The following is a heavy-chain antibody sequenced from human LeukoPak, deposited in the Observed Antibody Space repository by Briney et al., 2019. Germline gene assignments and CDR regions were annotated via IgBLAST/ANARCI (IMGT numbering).Heavy chain of an antibody. D-gene: IGHD5/OR15-5a*01. J-gene: IGHJ5*02. CDR1: GFTFDDYA. V-gene: IGHV3-9*01. Sequence: GGSLRLSCAASGFTFDDYAMHWVRQAPGKGLEWVSGISWNSGSIGYADSVKGRFTISRDNAKNSLYLQMNSLRAEDTAVYYCARDLGVSTIPFDPWGQGTLVTVSS. CDR2: ISWNSGSI. CDR3: ARDLGVSTIPFDP.